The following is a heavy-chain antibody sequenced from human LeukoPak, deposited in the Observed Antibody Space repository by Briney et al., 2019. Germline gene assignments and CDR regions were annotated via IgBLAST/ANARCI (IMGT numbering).Heavy chain of an antibody. CDR1: GDSITTPYY. D-gene: IGHD3-22*01. CDR2: IFHSGNT. CDR3: ARPGESSGYMWFY. V-gene: IGHV4-38-2*02. Sequence: SETLSLTCTVSGDSITTPYYWGWIRQSPGKGLKWIGSIFHSGNTYYSPSLKSRVTISIDTSKNQFSLRLNSVTAADTAVYYCARPGESSGYMWFYWGQGTLVTVSS. J-gene: IGHJ4*02.